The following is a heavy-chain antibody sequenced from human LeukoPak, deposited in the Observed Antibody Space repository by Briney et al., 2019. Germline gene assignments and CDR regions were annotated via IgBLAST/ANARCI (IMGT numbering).Heavy chain of an antibody. D-gene: IGHD5-12*01. CDR2: INPSGGST. CDR1: GYTFTSYY. J-gene: IGHJ4*02. CDR3: ARGTSNSGYVDWGIDY. V-gene: IGHV1-46*01. Sequence: ASVKVSCKASGYTFTSYYMHWVRQAPGQGLEWMGIINPSGGSTSYAQKFQGRVTMTRDMSTSTVYMELSSLRSEDTAVYYCARGTSNSGYVDWGIDYWGQGTLVTVSS.